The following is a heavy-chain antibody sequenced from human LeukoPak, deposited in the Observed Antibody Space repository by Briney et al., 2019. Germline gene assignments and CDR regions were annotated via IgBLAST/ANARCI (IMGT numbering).Heavy chain of an antibody. Sequence: ASVKVSCKASGYTFTSYYMHWVRQAPGQGLEWMGIINPSGGSTSYAQKFQGRVTMTRDTSISTAYMELSRLRSDDTAVYYRARGIYDFWSGYYPLVWFDPWGQGTLVTVSS. D-gene: IGHD3-3*01. J-gene: IGHJ5*02. CDR3: ARGIYDFWSGYYPLVWFDP. V-gene: IGHV1-46*01. CDR1: GYTFTSYY. CDR2: INPSGGST.